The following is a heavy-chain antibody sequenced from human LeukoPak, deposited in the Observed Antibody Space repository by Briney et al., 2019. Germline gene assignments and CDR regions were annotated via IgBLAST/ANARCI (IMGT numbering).Heavy chain of an antibody. CDR3: ARGVDLRLLWFGELYMADY. CDR2: MNPNSGNT. J-gene: IGHJ4*02. CDR1: GYTLTSYD. D-gene: IGHD3-10*01. V-gene: IGHV1-8*01. Sequence: ASVKVSCKASGYTLTSYDINWVRQATGQGLEWMGWMNPNSGNTGYAQKFQGRVTMTRNTSISTAYMELSSLRSEDTAVYYCARGVDLRLLWFGELYMADYWGQGTLVTVSS.